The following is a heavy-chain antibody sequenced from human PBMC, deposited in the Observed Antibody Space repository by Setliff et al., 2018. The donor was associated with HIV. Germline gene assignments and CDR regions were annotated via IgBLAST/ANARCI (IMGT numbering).Heavy chain of an antibody. CDR1: GFTFSTHE. CDR2: ITGSGKTI. Sequence: GGSLRLSCAASGFTFSTHEMNWVRQAPGKGLEWVSYITGSGKTIYYADSVKGRFTISRDNSKNIVYLHMNSLRAEDTAIYYCAKEPSTCLAARPALCGYFDYWGQGTPVTVSS. J-gene: IGHJ4*02. D-gene: IGHD6-6*01. V-gene: IGHV3-48*03. CDR3: AKEPSTCLAARPALCGYFDY.